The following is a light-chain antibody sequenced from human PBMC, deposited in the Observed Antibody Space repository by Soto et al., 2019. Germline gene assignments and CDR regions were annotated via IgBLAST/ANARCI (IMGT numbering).Light chain of an antibody. CDR1: QGISNY. CDR3: QKYTSVPT. Sequence: DLQMTQSPSSLSSSVGDRVTITCRASQGISNYLAWYQHIPGKVPKLLISAASTLQSGVPSRFSGSGSGTDFTLTISSLQPDDVATYYCQKYTSVPTFGGGTKVEIK. J-gene: IGKJ4*01. CDR2: AAS. V-gene: IGKV1-27*01.